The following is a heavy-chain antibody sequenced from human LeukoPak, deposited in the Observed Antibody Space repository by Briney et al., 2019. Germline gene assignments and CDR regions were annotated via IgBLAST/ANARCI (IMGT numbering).Heavy chain of an antibody. CDR1: GGSISSSSYY. CDR3: ARGLVPAALNWFDP. D-gene: IGHD2-2*01. CDR2: INYSGST. J-gene: IGHJ5*02. V-gene: IGHV4-39*02. Sequence: SETLSLTCTVSGGSISSSSYYWGWIRQPPGKGLEWIGSINYSGSTYYNPSLKSRVTISLNTSKNHFSLKLSSVTAADTAVYYCARGLVPAALNWFDPWGQGTLVTVSS.